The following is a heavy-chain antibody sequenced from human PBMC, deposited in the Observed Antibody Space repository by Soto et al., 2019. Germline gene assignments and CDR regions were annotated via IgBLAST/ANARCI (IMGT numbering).Heavy chain of an antibody. V-gene: IGHV4-34*01. CDR2: ITHSGSI. CDR3: ARRRHYDSGSLDY. Sequence: SETLSLTCAVYGGTFSGYYWSWIRQPPGKGLEWIGEITHSGSINYHPSLNSRIAISVDTSKNQFSLKLTSVTTVDTAVYYFARRRHYDSGSLDYWGQGTRVTVSS. J-gene: IGHJ4*02. D-gene: IGHD3-10*01. CDR1: GGTFSGYY.